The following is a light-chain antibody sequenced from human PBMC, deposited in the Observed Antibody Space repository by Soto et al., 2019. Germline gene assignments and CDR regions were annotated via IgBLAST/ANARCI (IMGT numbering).Light chain of an antibody. Sequence: QSVLTQPASVSGSPGQSITISCTGTSSDVGSYNRVSWYQQPPGTAPKFIIYDVTNRPSGVPDRFSGSKSGNTASLTISGLQAEDEADYYCSSYTISSVVFGGGTKRTVL. CDR3: SSYTISSVV. CDR1: SSDVGSYNR. CDR2: DVT. V-gene: IGLV2-18*02. J-gene: IGLJ2*01.